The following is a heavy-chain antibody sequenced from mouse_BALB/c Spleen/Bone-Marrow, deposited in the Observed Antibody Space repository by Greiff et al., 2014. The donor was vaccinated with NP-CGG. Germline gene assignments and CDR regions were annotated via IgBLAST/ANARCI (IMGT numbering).Heavy chain of an antibody. CDR1: GFNIKDTY. J-gene: IGHJ3*01. Sequence: VQLKESGAELAKPGASVKLSCTASGFNIKDTYMHWVKQRPEQGLEWIGRIYPANGNIKYDPKFQGKATVTAVTSANTAYMQLSSLTSEDSAVYYCALYCYGGGQFAYWGQGTLVTVSA. CDR3: ALYCYGGGQFAY. CDR2: IYPANGNI. D-gene: IGHD1-1*02. V-gene: IGHV14-3*02.